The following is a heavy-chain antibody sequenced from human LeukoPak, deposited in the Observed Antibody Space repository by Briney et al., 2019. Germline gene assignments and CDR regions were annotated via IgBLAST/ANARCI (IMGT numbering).Heavy chain of an antibody. D-gene: IGHD3-10*01. CDR3: ARGLRRSNYYGSGSYYRGSYYFDY. J-gene: IGHJ4*02. V-gene: IGHV4-34*01. CDR1: GGSFSGYY. CDR2: INHSGST. Sequence: SETLSLTCAVYGGSFSGYYWSWIRQPPGKGLEWIGEINHSGSTNYNPSLKSRVTISVDTSKNQFSLKLSSVTAADTAVYYCARGLRRSNYYGSGSYYRGSYYFDYWGRGTLGTVSS.